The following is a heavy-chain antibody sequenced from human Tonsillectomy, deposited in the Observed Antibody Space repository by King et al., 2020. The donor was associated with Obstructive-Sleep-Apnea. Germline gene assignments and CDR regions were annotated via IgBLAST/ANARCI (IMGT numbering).Heavy chain of an antibody. CDR1: GYSFTSYW. J-gene: IGHJ4*02. CDR3: AGGGYYDILTGYD. CDR2: IDPSDSYT. V-gene: IGHV5-10-1*03. D-gene: IGHD3-9*01. Sequence: QLVQSGAEVKKPGESLRISCKGSGYSFTSYWISWVRQMPGKGLEWMWRIDPSDSYTNYSPSFQGHVTISADKSISTAYLQWSSLKASDTAMYYCAGGGYYDILTGYDWGQGTLVTVSS.